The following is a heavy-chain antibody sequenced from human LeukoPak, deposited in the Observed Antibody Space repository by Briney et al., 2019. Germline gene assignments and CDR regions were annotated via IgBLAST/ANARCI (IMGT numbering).Heavy chain of an antibody. CDR1: GYTFTGYY. V-gene: IGHV1-2*02. Sequence: ASVKVSCKASGYTFTGYYIHWVRQAPGQGLEWMGWINPNSGGTNYAQKFQGRVTMTRDTSISTAYMELSRLRSDDTAVYYCATGVLWLNAFDIWGQGTMVTVSS. CDR2: INPNSGGT. CDR3: ATGVLWLNAFDI. D-gene: IGHD3-10*01. J-gene: IGHJ3*02.